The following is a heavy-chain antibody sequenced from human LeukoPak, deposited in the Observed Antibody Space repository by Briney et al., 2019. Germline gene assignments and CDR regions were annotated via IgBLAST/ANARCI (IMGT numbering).Heavy chain of an antibody. J-gene: IGHJ3*02. V-gene: IGHV4-39*07. CDR1: GGSISSSSYY. Sequence: SEPLSLACTVSGGSISSSSYYWGWIRQPPGKGLEWIGSMYYSGGTYYNPSLKSRVTISVDTSKNQFSLKLSSVTAADTAVYYCARAVYYDSSGYYVDAFDIWGQGTMVTVSS. D-gene: IGHD3-22*01. CDR2: MYYSGGT. CDR3: ARAVYYDSSGYYVDAFDI.